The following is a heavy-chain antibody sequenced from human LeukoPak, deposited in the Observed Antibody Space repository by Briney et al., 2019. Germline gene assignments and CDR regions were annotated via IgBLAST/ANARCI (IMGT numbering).Heavy chain of an antibody. CDR3: AKRGVVIRVILVGFHKQANYFDS. Sequence: GGSLRLSCAVSGITLSNYGMSWVRQAPGKGLQWVAGISDSGGTTKYADSVKGRFTISQDNPRNTLYLQMSSLRPEDTAVYFCAKRGVVIRVILVGFHKQANYFDSWGQGVLVTVSS. CDR2: ISDSGGTT. V-gene: IGHV3-23*01. J-gene: IGHJ4*02. CDR1: GITLSNYG. D-gene: IGHD3-22*01.